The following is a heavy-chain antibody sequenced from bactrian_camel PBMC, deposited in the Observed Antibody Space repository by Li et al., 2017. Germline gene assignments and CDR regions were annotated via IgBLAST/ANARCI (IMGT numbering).Heavy chain of an antibody. Sequence: HVQLVESGGGSVQPGGSLRLSCAGSGFRFSSYYMSWVRQAPGKGLEWVASTYTDVSRTYYRDSVKGRFAISRDNAKNTLYLQMNDLKTEDTAMYYCAKVPYAWLEPLYWGQGTQVTVS. CDR2: TYTDVSRT. J-gene: IGHJ4*01. CDR1: GFRFSSYY. CDR3: AKVPYAWLEPLY. V-gene: IGHV3-2*01. D-gene: IGHD8*01.